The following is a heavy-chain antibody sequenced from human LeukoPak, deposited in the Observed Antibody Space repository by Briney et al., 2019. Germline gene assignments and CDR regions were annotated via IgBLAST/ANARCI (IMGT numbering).Heavy chain of an antibody. V-gene: IGHV4-39*01. CDR3: ARHRPGIAAAGPFDY. CDR1: GGSISSSSYY. J-gene: IGHJ4*02. D-gene: IGHD6-13*01. Sequence: PSETLSLTCAVSGGSISSSSYYWGWIRQPPGKGLEWIGSIYYSGSTYYNPSLKSRVTISVDTSKNQFSLNLSSVTAADTAVYYCARHRPGIAAAGPFDYWGQGTLVTVSS. CDR2: IYYSGST.